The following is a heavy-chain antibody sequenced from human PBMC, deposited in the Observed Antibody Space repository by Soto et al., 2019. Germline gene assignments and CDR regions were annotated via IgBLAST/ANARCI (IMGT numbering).Heavy chain of an antibody. J-gene: IGHJ4*02. CDR2: ISGSGGST. D-gene: IGHD6-19*01. Sequence: GGSLRLSCAASGFTFSSYAMSWVRQAPGKGLEWVSAISGSGGSTYYADSVKGRFTISRDNSKNTLYLQMNSLRAEDTAVYYCEKDHQRSVAGRRTDYWGQGTLVTVSS. CDR3: EKDHQRSVAGRRTDY. CDR1: GFTFSSYA. V-gene: IGHV3-23*01.